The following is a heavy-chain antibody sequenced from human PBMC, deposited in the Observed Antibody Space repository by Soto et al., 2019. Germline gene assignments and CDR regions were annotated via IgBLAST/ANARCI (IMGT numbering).Heavy chain of an antibody. CDR1: GFTFSSYA. Sequence: EVQLLESGGGLVQPGGSLRLSCAASGFTFSSYAMSWVRQAPGKGLEWVSAISGSGGSTYYADSVKGRFTISRDNSKNTLYLQMNSLRAEDTAVYYCETYYDFWSGYPFDYWGQGTLVTVSS. CDR2: ISGSGGST. D-gene: IGHD3-3*01. CDR3: ETYYDFWSGYPFDY. V-gene: IGHV3-23*01. J-gene: IGHJ4*02.